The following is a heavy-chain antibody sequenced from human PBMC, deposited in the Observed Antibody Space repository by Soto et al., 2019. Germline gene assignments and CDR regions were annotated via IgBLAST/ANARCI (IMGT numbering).Heavy chain of an antibody. D-gene: IGHD1-26*01. CDR1: GGSISSSSYY. CDR3: ARLVGVWTMGRPLGAMVV. Sequence: PSETLSLTCTVSGGSISSSSYYWGWIRQPPGKGLEWIGSIYYSGSTYYNPSLKSRVTISVDTSKNQFSLKLSSVTAADTAVYYCARLVGVWTMGRPLGAMVVCGQGTTGSRSS. J-gene: IGHJ6*02. CDR2: IYYSGST. V-gene: IGHV4-39*01.